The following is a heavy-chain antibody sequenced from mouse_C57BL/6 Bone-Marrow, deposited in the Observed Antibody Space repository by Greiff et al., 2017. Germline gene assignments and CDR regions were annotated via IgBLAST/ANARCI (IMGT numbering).Heavy chain of an antibody. CDR1: GFSFTSYG. J-gene: IGHJ1*03. CDR3: AKTFYGNYWYFDV. CDR2: IWSGGGT. Sequence: VQGVESGPGLVQPSQSLSITCTVSGFSFTSYGVHWVRQSPGKGLEWLGVIWSGGGTDYNAAFMSRLSITKDNSNSQVFFKMNSLQADDTAIYYCAKTFYGNYWYFDVWGTGTTVTVSS. V-gene: IGHV2-5*01. D-gene: IGHD2-10*01.